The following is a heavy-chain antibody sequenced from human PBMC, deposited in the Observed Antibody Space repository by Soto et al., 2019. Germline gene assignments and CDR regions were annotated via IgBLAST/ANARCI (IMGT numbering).Heavy chain of an antibody. D-gene: IGHD3-10*01. V-gene: IGHV4-31*03. CDR2: IYYSGST. J-gene: IGHJ6*02. CDR1: GGSISSGGYY. Sequence: PSETLCLTCTVSGGSISSGGYYWSWIRQHPGKGLEWIGYIYYSGSTYYNPSLKSRVTISVDTSKNQFSLKLSSVTAADTAVYYCARAAMVRGAVCGMDVWGQGTTVTVSS. CDR3: ARAAMVRGAVCGMDV.